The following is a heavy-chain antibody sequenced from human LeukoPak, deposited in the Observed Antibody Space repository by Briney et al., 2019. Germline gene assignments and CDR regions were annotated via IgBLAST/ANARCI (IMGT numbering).Heavy chain of an antibody. V-gene: IGHV4-59*01. CDR3: ARRAAAVGTFYMDV. J-gene: IGHJ6*03. CDR1: GGSISPYY. D-gene: IGHD6-13*01. CDR2: VYYSGGT. Sequence: SETLSLTCTVSGGSISPYYWLWIRQPPGKGLEWIGYVYYSGGTNYNPSLKSRVTMSVDTSKNQLSLKLTSVTAADTAVYYCARRAAAVGTFYMDVWGKGTTVTVSS.